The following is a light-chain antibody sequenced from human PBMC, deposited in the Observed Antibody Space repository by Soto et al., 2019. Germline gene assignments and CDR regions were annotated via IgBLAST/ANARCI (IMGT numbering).Light chain of an antibody. V-gene: IGKV1-6*01. Sequence: IQMTQYPSSLSASVGDRITITCRASQSISSYLNWYQHKPGKAPTLLIYAASNLQSGVPSRFRGSRSGTEFTLTVSSLQPEDFATYYCLQDHDDSWTFGQGTKVDIK. CDR2: AAS. CDR1: QSISSY. CDR3: LQDHDDSWT. J-gene: IGKJ1*01.